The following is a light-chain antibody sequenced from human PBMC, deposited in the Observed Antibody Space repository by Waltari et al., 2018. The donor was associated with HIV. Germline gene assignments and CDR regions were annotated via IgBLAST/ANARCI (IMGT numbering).Light chain of an antibody. CDR2: WAS. CDR1: QSVFYSSNSKNY. CDR3: QQYSITPVT. V-gene: IGKV4-1*01. Sequence: DIVMTQSPDSLAVSLGERATMNCKSSQSVFYSSNSKNYLAWYQQNPGQPPKLLMYWASTRESGVPDLVSGSGSGTDFTLTISSLQAEDGAVYYCQQYSITPVTFGQGTKLEIK. J-gene: IGKJ2*01.